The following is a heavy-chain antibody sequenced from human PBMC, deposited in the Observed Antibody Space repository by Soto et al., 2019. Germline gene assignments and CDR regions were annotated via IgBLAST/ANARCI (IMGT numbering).Heavy chain of an antibody. CDR2: INHSGST. CDR1: GGSFSGYY. CDR3: ARGAGYYDFWSGYYTAHLLGY. D-gene: IGHD3-3*01. J-gene: IGHJ4*01. Sequence: SETLSLTCAVHGGSFSGYYWSWIRQPPGKGLEWIGEINHSGSTNYNPSLKSRVTISVDTSKNQFSLKLSSVTAADTAVYYCARGAGYYDFWSGYYTAHLLGYWG. V-gene: IGHV4-34*01.